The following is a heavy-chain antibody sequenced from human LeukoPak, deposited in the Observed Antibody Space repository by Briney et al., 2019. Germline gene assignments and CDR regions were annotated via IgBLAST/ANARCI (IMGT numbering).Heavy chain of an antibody. D-gene: IGHD4-17*01. CDR3: AKLPRDYRRGDY. V-gene: IGHV3-72*01. J-gene: IGHJ4*02. Sequence: GGSLRLSCAASGFTLSDHYMDWVRQAPGKGLEWVGRSRNKVNSYTTEYAASVKDRFTISRDDSKNSLYLQMNSLKTEDTAVYYCAKLPRDYRRGDYWGQGTLVTVSS. CDR2: SRNKVNSYTT. CDR1: GFTLSDHY.